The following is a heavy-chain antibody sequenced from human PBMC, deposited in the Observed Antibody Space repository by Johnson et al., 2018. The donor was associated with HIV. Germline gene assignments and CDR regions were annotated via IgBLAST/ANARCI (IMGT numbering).Heavy chain of an antibody. D-gene: IGHD3-16*01. Sequence: EVQLVESGGGVVRPGGSLRLSCTASGFTVSTNYMSWVRQAPGKGLEWVSVIYSGGSTYYADSVKGRFTISRDNSKNTLYLQMNSLRAEDTAVYYCARDVKVCAFDIWGQGTMVTVSS. CDR2: IYSGGST. CDR3: ARDVKVCAFDI. CDR1: GFTVSTNY. V-gene: IGHV3-66*01. J-gene: IGHJ3*02.